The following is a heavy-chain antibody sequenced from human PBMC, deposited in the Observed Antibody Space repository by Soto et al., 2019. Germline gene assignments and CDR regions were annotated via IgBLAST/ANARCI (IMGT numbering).Heavy chain of an antibody. J-gene: IGHJ6*02. CDR3: NTRISGDGGYSRYYYYYGMDV. CDR2: IYYSGSA. D-gene: IGHD6-13*01. CDR1: GGSISSSSYY. V-gene: IGHV4-39*01. Sequence: SETLSLTCTVSGGSISSSSYYWGWIRQPPGKGLEWIGSIYYSGSAYYNPSLKSRVTISVDTSKNQFSLKLSSVTAADTAVYYCNTRISGDGGYSRYYYYYGMDVWGQGTTVTVSS.